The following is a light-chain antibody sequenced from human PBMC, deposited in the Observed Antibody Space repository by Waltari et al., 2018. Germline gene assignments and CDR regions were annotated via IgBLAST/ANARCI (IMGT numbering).Light chain of an antibody. V-gene: IGKV1-16*01. J-gene: IGKJ2*01. CDR3: QQYNSYPYT. CDR2: GAS. CDR1: QDITNS. Sequence: DIQMTQCPSSLSASVGDRVTITRRASQDITNSFTCFQQKPGKAPKSLIYGASSLQSGVPSRFSGSGSETDFTLTISSLQPEDFATYYCQQYNSYPYTFGQGPKLEI.